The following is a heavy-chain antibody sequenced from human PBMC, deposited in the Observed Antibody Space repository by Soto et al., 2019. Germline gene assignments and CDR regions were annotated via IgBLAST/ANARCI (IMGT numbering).Heavy chain of an antibody. J-gene: IGHJ4*02. CDR1: GGTFSSYT. D-gene: IGHD2-2*02. V-gene: IGHV1-69*02. CDR2: IIPILGIA. Sequence: QVQLVQSGAEVKKPGSSVKVSCKASGGTFSSYTISWGRQAPGQGLEWMGRIIPILGIANYEPKFQGRVTITADKSTSTANMELSSLRSKDTAVYYCAVEYCSSTSCYRDYWGQGTLVTVSS. CDR3: AVEYCSSTSCYRDY.